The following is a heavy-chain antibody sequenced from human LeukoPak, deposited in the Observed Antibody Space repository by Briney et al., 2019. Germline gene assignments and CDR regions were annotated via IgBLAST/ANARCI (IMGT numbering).Heavy chain of an antibody. CDR3: AKDLYGSEST. V-gene: IGHV3-23*01. J-gene: IGHJ4*02. CDR1: GFTFSSYW. D-gene: IGHD3-10*01. CDR2: VLSDGAT. Sequence: PGGSLRLSCAASGFTFSSYWMSWVRQAPGKGLEWVSTVLSDGATHYADSVTGRFTVSRDNSKNMLYLQMNSLRAEDTAIYYCAKDLYGSESTWGQGILVTVSS.